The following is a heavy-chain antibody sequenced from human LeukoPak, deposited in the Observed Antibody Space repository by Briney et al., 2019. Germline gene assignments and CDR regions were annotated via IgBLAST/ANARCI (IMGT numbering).Heavy chain of an antibody. Sequence: GGSLRLSCAASGFTFSSYGMHWVRQAPGKGLEWVAFIRYDGSNKYYADSVKGRFTISRDNSKNTLYLQMNSLRAEDTAVYYCAKDATTYYYDSSGYHFDYWGRGTLVTVSS. CDR2: IRYDGSNK. J-gene: IGHJ4*02. D-gene: IGHD3-22*01. V-gene: IGHV3-30*02. CDR3: AKDATTYYYDSSGYHFDY. CDR1: GFTFSSYG.